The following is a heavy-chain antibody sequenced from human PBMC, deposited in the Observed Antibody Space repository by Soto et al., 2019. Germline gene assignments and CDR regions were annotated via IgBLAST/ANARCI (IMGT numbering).Heavy chain of an antibody. V-gene: IGHV4-59*11. CDR1: GDSFSNHY. CDR3: GRDHYFHDSPGYYRTLGS. CDR2: IFHSGIT. J-gene: IGHJ5*01. D-gene: IGHD3-22*01. Sequence: SETLSLTCTISGDSFSNHYWTWIRQSPGKGLEWIGYIFHSGITDYNPSVKSRVTISIDKSRNLFSLNLTSVTAADTAVYYSGRDHYFHDSPGYYRTLGSWSQGTLVTVSP.